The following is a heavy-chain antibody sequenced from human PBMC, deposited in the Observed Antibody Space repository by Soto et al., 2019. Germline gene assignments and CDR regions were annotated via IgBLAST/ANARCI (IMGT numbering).Heavy chain of an antibody. CDR3: AKGPIFGVENIYDY. Sequence: DVQLLESGGDLVQPGGSLRLSCAASGFTFSSYAMSWVRQAPGKGLEWVSSMSGAGRSSYDADSVKGRFTIYRDNSKNTSYMKKNNLRAEDTALYYCAKGPIFGVENIYDYWGQGPLVTVSS. V-gene: IGHV3-23*01. CDR1: GFTFSSYA. CDR2: MSGAGRSS. D-gene: IGHD3-3*01. J-gene: IGHJ4*02.